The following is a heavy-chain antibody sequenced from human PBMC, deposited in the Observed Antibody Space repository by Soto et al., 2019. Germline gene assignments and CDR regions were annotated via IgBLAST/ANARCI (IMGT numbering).Heavy chain of an antibody. Sequence: SETLSLTCAVYGGSFSGYYWSWIRQPPGKGLEWIGEINHSGSTNYNPSLKSRVTISVNTSKNQFSLKLSSVTAADTAVYYCARGRSGGYPTSTRFDPWGQGTLVTVSS. CDR2: INHSGST. CDR1: GGSFSGYY. J-gene: IGHJ5*02. D-gene: IGHD6-19*01. V-gene: IGHV4-34*01. CDR3: ARGRSGGYPTSTRFDP.